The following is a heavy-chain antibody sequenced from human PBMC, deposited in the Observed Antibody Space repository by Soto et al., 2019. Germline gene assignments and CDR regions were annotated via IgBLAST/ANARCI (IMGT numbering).Heavy chain of an antibody. D-gene: IGHD3-22*01. CDR2: ISYDGSNK. CDR3: AKDRDYYDSSGYPGY. Sequence: QVQLVESGGGVVQPGRSLRLSCAASGFTFSSYGMHWVRQAPGKGLEWVAVISYDGSNKYYADSVKGRFTISRDNSKNTLYLQMNSLRAEDTAVYYCAKDRDYYDSSGYPGYWGQGTLVTVSS. CDR1: GFTFSSYG. V-gene: IGHV3-30*18. J-gene: IGHJ4*02.